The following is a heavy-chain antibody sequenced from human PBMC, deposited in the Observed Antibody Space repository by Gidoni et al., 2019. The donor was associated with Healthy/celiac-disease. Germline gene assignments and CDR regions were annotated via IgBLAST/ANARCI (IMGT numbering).Heavy chain of an antibody. V-gene: IGHV4-34*01. D-gene: IGHD2-2*01. CDR3: ARVPRYCSSTSCYYLDV. CDR2: INHSGST. Sequence: QVQLQQWGAGLLKPSETLSLTCAVYGGSFSGYYWSWIRQPQGKGLEWIGEINHSGSTNYNPSLKSRVTISVDTSKNQFSLKLSSVTAADTAVYYCARVPRYCSSTSCYYLDVWGQGTTVTVSS. J-gene: IGHJ6*02. CDR1: GGSFSGYY.